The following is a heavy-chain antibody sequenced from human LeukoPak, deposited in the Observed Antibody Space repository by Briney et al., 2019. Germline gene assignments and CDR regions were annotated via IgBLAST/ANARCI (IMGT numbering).Heavy chain of an antibody. CDR2: ISYDGSNE. Sequence: GGSLRLSCAASGFTFSTYGMHWVRQAPGKGLEWVAVISYDGSNEYYADSVKGRFTISRDNSKNTLYLQMSSLRAEDTAVYYCARDGSLPDYWGQGTLVTVSS. CDR3: ARDGSLPDY. CDR1: GFTFSTYG. J-gene: IGHJ4*02. V-gene: IGHV3-30*03.